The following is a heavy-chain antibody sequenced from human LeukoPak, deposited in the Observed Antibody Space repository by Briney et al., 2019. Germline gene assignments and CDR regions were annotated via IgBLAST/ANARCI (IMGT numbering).Heavy chain of an antibody. CDR2: ISYDGNNK. Sequence: GGSLRLPCAASGFTFSSYAMHWVRQAPGKGLEWVAVISYDGNNKYYADSVKGRFTISRDNSKNTLYLQMNGLRAEDTALYYCATLPTWGQGTLVTVSS. D-gene: IGHD4-17*01. V-gene: IGHV3-30-3*01. CDR3: ATLPT. CDR1: GFTFSSYA. J-gene: IGHJ4*02.